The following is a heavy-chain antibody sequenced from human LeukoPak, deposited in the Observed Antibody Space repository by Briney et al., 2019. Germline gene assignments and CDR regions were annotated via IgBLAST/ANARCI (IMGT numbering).Heavy chain of an antibody. D-gene: IGHD1-26*01. CDR2: IYTSGST. CDR3: ARENSGSYREFDY. Sequence: PSETLSLTCTVSGGSVSSYYWSWIRQPAGKGLEWIGRIYTSGSTNYNASLKSRVSMSVDTSKNQFSLKLSSVTAADTAVFYCARENSGSYREFDYWGQGTLVTVSS. J-gene: IGHJ4*02. CDR1: GGSVSSYY. V-gene: IGHV4-4*07.